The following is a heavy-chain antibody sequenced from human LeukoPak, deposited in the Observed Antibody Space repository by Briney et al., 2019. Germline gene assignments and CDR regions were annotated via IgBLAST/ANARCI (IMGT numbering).Heavy chain of an antibody. CDR3: ARDGYSYGYSTLDY. CDR1: GGTFSSYA. Sequence: SVKVSCKASGGTFSSYAISWVRQAPGQGLEWMGGIIPIFGTANYAQKFQGRVTITADESTSTAYMELRSLRSDDTAVYYCARDGYSYGYSTLDYWGQGTLVTVS. CDR2: IIPIFGTA. V-gene: IGHV1-69*13. D-gene: IGHD5-18*01. J-gene: IGHJ4*02.